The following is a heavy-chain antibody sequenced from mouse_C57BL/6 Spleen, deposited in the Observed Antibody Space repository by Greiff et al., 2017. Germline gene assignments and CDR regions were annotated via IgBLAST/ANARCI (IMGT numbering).Heavy chain of an antibody. CDR2: IYPGSGNT. CDR1: GYTFTDYY. Sequence: QVQLQQSGAELVRPGASVKLSCKASGYTFTDYYINWVKQRPGQGLEWIARIYPGSGNTYYNEKFKGKATLTAEKSSSTAYMQLSSLTSEDSAVYFCARGGDYGGGRYFDVWGTGTTVTVSS. J-gene: IGHJ1*03. CDR3: ARGGDYGGGRYFDV. D-gene: IGHD2-4*01. V-gene: IGHV1-76*01.